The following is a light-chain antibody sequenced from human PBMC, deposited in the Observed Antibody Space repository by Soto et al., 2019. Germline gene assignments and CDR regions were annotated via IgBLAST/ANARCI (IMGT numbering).Light chain of an antibody. CDR2: GAS. V-gene: IGKV1-12*02. Sequence: DIRMTQSPSTVSATVGDRVTITCRASQDISTWLAWYHQKPGKAPKLLIYGASTLQSGVPSRFSGSGSGTDFTLTIGSLQPEDFATYYCQQANSFPSFGGGTKVEIK. CDR3: QQANSFPS. CDR1: QDISTW. J-gene: IGKJ4*01.